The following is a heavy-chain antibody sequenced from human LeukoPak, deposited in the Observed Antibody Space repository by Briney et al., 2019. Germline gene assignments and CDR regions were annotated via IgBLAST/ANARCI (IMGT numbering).Heavy chain of an antibody. CDR3: ARGADYYDSSGLSD. D-gene: IGHD3-22*01. CDR2: INADDGNT. Sequence: ASVKVSCKTSGYTFTTYAIHWVRQAPGQRLEWMGLINADDGNTRYSQRFQGRVTITRDTSASTAYMELSSLRSEDTAVYYCARGADYYDSSGLSDWGQGTLVTVSS. J-gene: IGHJ4*02. V-gene: IGHV1-3*01. CDR1: GYTFTTYA.